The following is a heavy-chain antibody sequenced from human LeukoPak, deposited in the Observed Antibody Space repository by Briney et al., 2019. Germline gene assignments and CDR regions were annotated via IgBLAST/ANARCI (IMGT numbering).Heavy chain of an antibody. D-gene: IGHD4-17*01. V-gene: IGHV4-59*01. CDR2: IHNSGST. CDR3: AKYGLYSFDS. CDR1: GGSFTEYY. Sequence: SETLSLTCTVSGGSFTEYYWSWIRQPPGKGLQWIGYIHNSGSTTSNPSLKSRVTMSVDTSKNQFFLKLASVTAADTAVYYCAKYGLYSFDSWGQGTLVTVSS. J-gene: IGHJ4*02.